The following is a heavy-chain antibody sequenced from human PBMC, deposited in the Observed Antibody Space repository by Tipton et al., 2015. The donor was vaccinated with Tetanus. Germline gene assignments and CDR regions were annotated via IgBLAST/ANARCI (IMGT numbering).Heavy chain of an antibody. CDR2: IYSSGSA. Sequence: TLSLTCTVSGGSISDYYWSWTRQPAGKGLEWIGRIYSSGSASYNPSLKSRGSMSIDTSTDHFSLKLTSVTAADTAVYYCARDSGSGAFDYWGLGTPVTVSS. V-gene: IGHV4-4*07. D-gene: IGHD3-10*01. J-gene: IGHJ4*02. CDR1: GGSISDYY. CDR3: ARDSGSGAFDY.